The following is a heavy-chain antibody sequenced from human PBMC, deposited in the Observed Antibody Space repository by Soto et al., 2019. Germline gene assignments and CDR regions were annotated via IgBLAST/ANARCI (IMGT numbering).Heavy chain of an antibody. J-gene: IGHJ3*02. CDR2: IHYSGST. D-gene: IGHD1-26*01. V-gene: IGHV4-59*01. Sequence: PSETLSLTCAVSGGSISAYYWSWIRQPPGKGLEWIGFIHYSGSTNYNPSLKSRVTISVDTSKNQFSLKLSSVTAADTAVYYCAREIIVGATSLGAFDIWGQGTMVTVSS. CDR3: AREIIVGATSLGAFDI. CDR1: GGSISAYY.